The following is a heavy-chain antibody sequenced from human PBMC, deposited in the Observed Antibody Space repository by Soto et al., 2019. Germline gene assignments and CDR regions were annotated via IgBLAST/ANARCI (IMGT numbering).Heavy chain of an antibody. J-gene: IGHJ6*02. CDR1: GFSFGGYA. V-gene: IGHV3-23*04. CDR3: AKWGGYYAYYSEMDV. CDR2: VSGGGTST. Sequence: EVQLVESGGDFVQPGGSLRLSCAGYGFSFGGYAMSWVRQAPGKWLEWISGVSGGGTSTYYAGSVKGRFTISRDSSVVYLQMNSLRADDTAVYYCAKWGGYYAYYSEMDVWGRGTTVTVSS. D-gene: IGHD1-26*01.